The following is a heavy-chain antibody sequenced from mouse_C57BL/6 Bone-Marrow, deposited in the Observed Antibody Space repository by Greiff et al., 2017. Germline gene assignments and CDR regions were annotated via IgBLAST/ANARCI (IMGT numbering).Heavy chain of an antibody. Sequence: QVQLQQPGAELVKPGASVKMSCKASGYTFTSYWITWVKQRPGQGLAWIGDIYPGSGSTNYNEKFKSKATLTVDTSSSTAYMQLSSLTSEDSAVYYCARVQLRQPFVDYWGQGTTLTVSS. CDR1: GYTFTSYW. V-gene: IGHV1-55*01. CDR2: IYPGSGST. CDR3: ARVQLRQPFVDY. J-gene: IGHJ2*01. D-gene: IGHD3-2*02.